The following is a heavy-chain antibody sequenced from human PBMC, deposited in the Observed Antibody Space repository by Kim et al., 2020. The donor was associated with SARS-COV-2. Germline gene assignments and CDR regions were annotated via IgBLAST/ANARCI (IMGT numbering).Heavy chain of an antibody. J-gene: IGHJ5*02. Sequence: SETLSLTCAVYGGSFSGYYWSWIRQPPGKGLEWIGEINHSGSTNYNPSLKSRVTISVDTSKNQFSLKLSSVTAADTAVYYCAKRYCSSTSCQRTNWFDPWGQGTLVTVSS. CDR1: GGSFSGYY. V-gene: IGHV4-34*01. D-gene: IGHD2-2*01. CDR2: INHSGST. CDR3: AKRYCSSTSCQRTNWFDP.